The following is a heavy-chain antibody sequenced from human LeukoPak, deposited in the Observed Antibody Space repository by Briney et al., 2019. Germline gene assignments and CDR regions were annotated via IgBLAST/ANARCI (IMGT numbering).Heavy chain of an antibody. D-gene: IGHD3-10*01. CDR1: GFTFSDYY. Sequence: GGSLRLSCAASGFTFSDYYMSWIRQAPGKGLEWVSYISSSGSTIYYADSVKGRFTISRDNAKNSLYLQMNSLRAEDTAVYYSSRGPPFDAAFDIWGQGTMVTVSS. V-gene: IGHV3-11*01. CDR3: SRGPPFDAAFDI. J-gene: IGHJ3*02. CDR2: ISSSGSTI.